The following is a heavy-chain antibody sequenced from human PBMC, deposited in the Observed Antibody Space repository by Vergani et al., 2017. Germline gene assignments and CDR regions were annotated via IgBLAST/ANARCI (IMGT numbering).Heavy chain of an antibody. J-gene: IGHJ6*02. Sequence: QVQLVESGGGVVQPGGSLRLSCAASGFTFNSYGMHWVRQAPGKGLEWVESIRSDESRRYYGDSMEGPFTISRDNSKNTLYLQMNSLRAEDTAVYYCAKVDSSSWYEGRGPSKYYYGMDVWGQGTTVTVSS. CDR2: IRSDESRR. D-gene: IGHD6-13*01. CDR3: AKVDSSSWYEGRGPSKYYYGMDV. V-gene: IGHV3-30*02. CDR1: GFTFNSYG.